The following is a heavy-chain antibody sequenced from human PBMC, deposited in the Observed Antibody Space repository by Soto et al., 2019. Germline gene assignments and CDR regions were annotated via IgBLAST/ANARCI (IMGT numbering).Heavy chain of an antibody. J-gene: IGHJ5*02. CDR1: GFTFSSYV. CDR2: ISGSGGNT. V-gene: IGHV3-23*01. Sequence: GGSLRLSCAGSGFTFSSYVMSWVRQAPGKGLEWVSAISGSGGNTYYADSVKGRFTISRDNSKNTLFLQMNSLRAEDTALYFCAKEMGDYYDSSGSWFDPWGKGTLVTVSS. D-gene: IGHD3-22*01. CDR3: AKEMGDYYDSSGSWFDP.